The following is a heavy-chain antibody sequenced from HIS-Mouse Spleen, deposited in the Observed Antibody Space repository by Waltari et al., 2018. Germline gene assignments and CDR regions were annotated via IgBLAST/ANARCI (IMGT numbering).Heavy chain of an antibody. V-gene: IGHV4-4*07. CDR2: IYTSGGT. Sequence: QVQLQESGPGLVKPSETLSLTCTVSGGSISSYYWSWIRQPAGKGLEWIGRIYTSGGTNYDPTLKSPVTMSVDTSKNQFSLKLSSVTAADTAVYYCARDFHDFWSGYYGGDKKHDAFDIWGQGTMVTVSS. CDR3: ARDFHDFWSGYYGGDKKHDAFDI. CDR1: GGSISSYY. D-gene: IGHD3-3*01. J-gene: IGHJ3*02.